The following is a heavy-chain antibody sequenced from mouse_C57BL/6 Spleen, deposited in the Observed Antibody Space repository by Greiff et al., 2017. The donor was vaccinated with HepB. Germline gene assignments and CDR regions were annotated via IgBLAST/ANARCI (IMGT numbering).Heavy chain of an antibody. CDR1: GYAFSSSW. V-gene: IGHV1-82*01. CDR2: IYPGDGDT. CDR3: ARRGGIYYDYDGYFDV. Sequence: QVQLKESGPELVKPGASVKISCKASGYAFSSSWMNWVKQRPGKGLEWIGRIYPGDGDTNYNGKFKGKATLTADKSSSTAYLQLSSLTSEDSAVYFCARRGGIYYDYDGYFDVWGTGTTVTVSS. J-gene: IGHJ1*03. D-gene: IGHD2-4*01.